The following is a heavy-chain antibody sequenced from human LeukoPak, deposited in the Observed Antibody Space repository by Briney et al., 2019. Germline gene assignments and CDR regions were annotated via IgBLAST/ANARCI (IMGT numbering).Heavy chain of an antibody. CDR3: ATTRYYYDSSGYSH. J-gene: IGHJ4*02. D-gene: IGHD3-22*01. V-gene: IGHV3-21*01. Sequence: PGGSLRLSCAASGFTFSSYSMNWVRQAPGKGLEWVSSISSSSSYIYYADSVKGRFTISRVNAKNSLYLQMNSLRAEDTAVYYCATTRYYYDSSGYSHWGQGTQVTVSS. CDR1: GFTFSSYS. CDR2: ISSSSSYI.